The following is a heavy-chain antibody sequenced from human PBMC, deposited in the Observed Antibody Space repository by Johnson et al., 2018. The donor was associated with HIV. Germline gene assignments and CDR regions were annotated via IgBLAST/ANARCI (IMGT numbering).Heavy chain of an antibody. V-gene: IGHV3-30*04. J-gene: IGHJ3*02. D-gene: IGHD5-12*01. Sequence: QVQLVESGGGVVQPGRSLRLSCAASGFTFSSSAMHWVRQAPGKGLEWVAVITYDGCIIHYADSVKGRFTLSRDNSKNSLYLQMNSLRAEDTAVYYSAKDPSYIVATAMTDAFDIWGQGTMVTVSS. CDR3: AKDPSYIVATAMTDAFDI. CDR1: GFTFSSSA. CDR2: ITYDGCII.